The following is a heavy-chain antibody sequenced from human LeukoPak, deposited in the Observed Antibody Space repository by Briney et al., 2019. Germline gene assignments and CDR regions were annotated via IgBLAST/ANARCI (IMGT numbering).Heavy chain of an antibody. D-gene: IGHD2-2*02. CDR3: ARDLGIYCSSTSCYTGSSYGMDV. CDR1: GFTFSSYS. CDR2: ISSSSSYI. J-gene: IGHJ6*02. V-gene: IGHV3-21*01. Sequence: GGSLRLSCAASGFTFSSYSMNWVRQAPGKGLEWVSSISSSSSYIYYADSVKGRFTISRDNAKNSLYLQMNSLRAEDTAVYYCARDLGIYCSSTSCYTGSSYGMDVWGQGTTVTVSS.